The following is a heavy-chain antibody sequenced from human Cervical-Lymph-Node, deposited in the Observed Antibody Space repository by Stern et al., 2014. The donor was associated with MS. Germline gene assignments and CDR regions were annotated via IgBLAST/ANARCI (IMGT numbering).Heavy chain of an antibody. CDR2: IYHSGST. Sequence: VQLVESGSGQAKPSQTLSLTCAVSGGSISSGGSSWNWIRQPPGKGLEWIGFIYHSGSTYYNPSLKGRGFISVDTSKNQFALHLRAVTAADTAVYYCARGGVIYTQDRNGFDVWGQGTMVTVSS. J-gene: IGHJ3*01. D-gene: IGHD2-21*01. CDR3: ARGGVIYTQDRNGFDV. V-gene: IGHV4-30-2*01. CDR1: GGSISSGGSS.